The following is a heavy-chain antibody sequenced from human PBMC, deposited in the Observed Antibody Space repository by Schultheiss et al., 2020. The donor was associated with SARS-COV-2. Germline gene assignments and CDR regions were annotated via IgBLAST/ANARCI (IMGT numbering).Heavy chain of an antibody. Sequence: GGSLRLSCAASGFTFSSYSMNWVRQAPGKGLEWVSYISSSSSTIYYADSVKGRFTISRDNAKNSLYLQMNSLRAEDTAVYYCARAHPITMIVVVITPLGAFDIWGQGTMVTVSS. CDR2: ISSSSSTI. CDR1: GFTFSSYS. V-gene: IGHV3-48*04. CDR3: ARAHPITMIVVVITPLGAFDI. D-gene: IGHD3-22*01. J-gene: IGHJ3*02.